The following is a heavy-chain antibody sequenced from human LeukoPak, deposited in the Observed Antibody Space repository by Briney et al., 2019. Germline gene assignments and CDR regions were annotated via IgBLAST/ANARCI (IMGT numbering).Heavy chain of an antibody. CDR1: GGSISTYY. Sequence: SETLSLTCTVSGGSISTYYWSWIRQPPGKGLEWIGYIHYSGSTNYNPSLKSRVTISVDTSKNQFSLKLSSVTAADTAVYYCARGDPAVETYFDYWGQGTLVTVSS. D-gene: IGHD4-23*01. CDR3: ARGDPAVETYFDY. J-gene: IGHJ4*02. CDR2: IHYSGST. V-gene: IGHV4-59*01.